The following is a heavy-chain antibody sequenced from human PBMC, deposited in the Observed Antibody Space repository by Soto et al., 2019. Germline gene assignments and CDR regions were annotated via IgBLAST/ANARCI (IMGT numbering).Heavy chain of an antibody. CDR3: ARWDDPGYSSGWASY. CDR1: GYTFTSYG. CDR2: ISAYNGNT. D-gene: IGHD6-19*01. Sequence: QVQLVQSGAEVKKPGASVKVSCKASGYTFTSYGISWVRQAPGQGLEWMGWISAYNGNTNYAQKLQGRVTMTTDTSXXTAYMELRSLRSDDTAVYYCARWDDPGYSSGWASYWGQGTLVTVSS. J-gene: IGHJ4*02. V-gene: IGHV1-18*01.